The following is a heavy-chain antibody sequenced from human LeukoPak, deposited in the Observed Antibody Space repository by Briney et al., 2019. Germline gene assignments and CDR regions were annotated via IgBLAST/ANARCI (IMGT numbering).Heavy chain of an antibody. CDR3: AKEMDLSRYCSSTSCHPFDF. CDR2: ISWNSGSI. D-gene: IGHD2-2*01. Sequence: PGGSLRLSCAASGFTFDDYAMHWVRQAPGKGLDWVSGISWNSGSIDYADSVKGRFIISRDNAKNSLYLQMGSLSTEDTAFYYCAKEMDLSRYCSSTSCHPFDFWGQGTLVTVSS. V-gene: IGHV3-9*01. J-gene: IGHJ4*02. CDR1: GFTFDDYA.